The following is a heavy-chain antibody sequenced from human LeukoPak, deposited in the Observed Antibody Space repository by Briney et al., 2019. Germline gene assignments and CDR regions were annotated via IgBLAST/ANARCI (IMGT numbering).Heavy chain of an antibody. J-gene: IGHJ5*02. D-gene: IGHD3-10*01. V-gene: IGHV3-30*02. CDR2: IRYDGSNK. CDR3: AKDLSDWFGTFDP. CDR1: GFTFSSYA. Sequence: PGGSLRLSCAASGFTFSSYAMSWVRQAPGKGLEWVAFIRYDGSNKYYADSVKGRFTISRDNSKNTLYLQMNSLRAEDTAVYYCAKDLSDWFGTFDPWGQGTLVTVSS.